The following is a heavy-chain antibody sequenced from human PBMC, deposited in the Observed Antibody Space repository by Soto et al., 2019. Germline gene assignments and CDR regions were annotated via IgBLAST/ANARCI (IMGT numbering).Heavy chain of an antibody. CDR3: ARDHVTIFGVATGGFDP. V-gene: IGHV3-7*01. Sequence: GGSLRLSCAASGFTFSSYWMSWVRQAPGKGLEWVANIKQDGSEKYYVDSVKGRFTISRDNAKNSLYLQMNSLRAEDTAVYYCARDHVTIFGVATGGFDPWGQGTLVTVSS. CDR1: GFTFSSYW. CDR2: IKQDGSEK. D-gene: IGHD3-3*01. J-gene: IGHJ5*02.